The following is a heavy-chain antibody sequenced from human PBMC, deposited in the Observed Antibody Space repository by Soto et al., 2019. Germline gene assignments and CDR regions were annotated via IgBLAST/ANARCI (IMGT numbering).Heavy chain of an antibody. Sequence: TLVTHSLTCSVAGGSGRGGVCFWSGIRQPPGKGLESIGYIYYSGSTNHNPSLKSRVTISVDTSKNQFSLKLTSVTAADTAVYYCARGRAYFAYWGQGTLVPVSS. CDR3: ARGRAYFAY. J-gene: IGHJ4*02. CDR1: GGSGRGGVCF. CDR2: IYYSGST. V-gene: IGHV4-61*08.